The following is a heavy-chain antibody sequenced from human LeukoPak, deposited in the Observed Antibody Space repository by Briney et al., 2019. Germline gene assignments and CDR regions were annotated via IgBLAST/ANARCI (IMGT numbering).Heavy chain of an antibody. CDR3: ARETLGPNDAFDI. J-gene: IGHJ3*02. CDR1: GFTVSSNY. V-gene: IGHV3-53*01. Sequence: GGSLRLSCAASGFTVSSNYMSWVRQAPGKGLEWVSVIYSGGSTYYADSVKGRFTISRDNSKNTLYLQMNSLRAEDTAVYYCARETLGPNDAFDIWGQGTMVTVSS. D-gene: IGHD2/OR15-2a*01. CDR2: IYSGGST.